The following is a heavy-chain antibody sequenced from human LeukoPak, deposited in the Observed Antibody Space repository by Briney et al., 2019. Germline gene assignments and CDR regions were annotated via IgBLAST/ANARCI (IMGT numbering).Heavy chain of an antibody. Sequence: PGGSLRLSCAASGFTFSAYVMHWVRQAPGKGLECVAVISNDGNEKYYADSVKGRFSISRDNSKNTLYLQMSSLRTEDTAFYYCARDGGYTGGWTYGAGDYWGQGTPVTVSS. CDR3: ARDGGYTGGWTYGAGDY. J-gene: IGHJ4*01. CDR1: GFTFSAYV. V-gene: IGHV3-30*04. D-gene: IGHD2-8*02. CDR2: ISNDGNEK.